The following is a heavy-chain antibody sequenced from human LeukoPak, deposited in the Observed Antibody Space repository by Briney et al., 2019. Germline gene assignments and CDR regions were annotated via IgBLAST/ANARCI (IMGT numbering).Heavy chain of an antibody. Sequence: YPSETLSLTCTVSGDSISSSSYSSGWLRQPPGKGLEWIGSIYYSGSTYYNPSLKSRVTISVDTSKNQCSLKLSSVTAADTAVYYCARDMVRGVIPYYYYYGMDVWGQGTTVTVSS. J-gene: IGHJ6*02. CDR2: IYYSGST. CDR3: ARDMVRGVIPYYYYYGMDV. D-gene: IGHD3-10*01. CDR1: GDSISSSSYS. V-gene: IGHV4-39*01.